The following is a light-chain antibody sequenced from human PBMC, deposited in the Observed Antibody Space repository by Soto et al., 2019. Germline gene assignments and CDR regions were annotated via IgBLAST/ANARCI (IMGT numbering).Light chain of an antibody. V-gene: IGKV3-15*01. CDR1: QSVGTN. CDR3: QQYNDWPRGYT. CDR2: YAS. Sequence: EIVMTQSPATLSVSPGERATLSCWASQSVGTNLAWYQQRPGQAPRLLIYYASTRAPGIPARFSGGGSGTRFTLTISSLQSEDFAVYYCQQYNDWPRGYTFGQGTKLEIK. J-gene: IGKJ2*01.